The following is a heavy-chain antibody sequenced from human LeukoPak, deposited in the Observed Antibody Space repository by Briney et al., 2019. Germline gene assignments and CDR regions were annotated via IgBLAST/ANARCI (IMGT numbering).Heavy chain of an antibody. V-gene: IGHV3-74*01. CDR2: INSDGGSI. CDR3: ARGGAVSLPPYPFDL. CDR1: GFTFSDYW. Sequence: GSLRLSCAASGFTFSDYWMQWVRQVPGKGPVWVSRINSDGGSISYADSVKGRFTISRDNAENTLYLQMDSLRAEDTAVYYCARGGAVSLPPYPFDLWGQGTMVTVSS. J-gene: IGHJ3*01. D-gene: IGHD4-17*01.